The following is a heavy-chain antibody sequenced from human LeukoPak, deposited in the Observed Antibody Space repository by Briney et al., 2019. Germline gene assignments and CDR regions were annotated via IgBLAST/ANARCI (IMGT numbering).Heavy chain of an antibody. CDR3: ARALYYTNGYFFFDQ. Sequence: SETLSLTCTVSGGSINSYYWSWIRQPPRKGLEWIGYISYSGTTNCNPSLKSRVTISIDTSKNQFSLKLSSVTAADTAVYYCARALYYTNGYFFFDQWGQGTLVTVSS. V-gene: IGHV4-59*08. J-gene: IGHJ4*02. CDR2: ISYSGTT. CDR1: GGSINSYY. D-gene: IGHD2-8*01.